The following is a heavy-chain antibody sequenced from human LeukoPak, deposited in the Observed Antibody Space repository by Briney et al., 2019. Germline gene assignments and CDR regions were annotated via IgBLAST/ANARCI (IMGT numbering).Heavy chain of an antibody. CDR2: INHSGSN. D-gene: IGHD3-22*01. CDR1: GGSFSGYY. Sequence: PSETLSLTCAVYGGSFSGYYWSWIRQPPGKGLEWIGEINHSGSNNYNPSLKSRVTISVDTSKNQFSLKLSSVTAADTAVYYCARGRTFYYYDSSGAIDYWGQGTLVTVSS. J-gene: IGHJ4*02. CDR3: ARGRTFYYYDSSGAIDY. V-gene: IGHV4-34*01.